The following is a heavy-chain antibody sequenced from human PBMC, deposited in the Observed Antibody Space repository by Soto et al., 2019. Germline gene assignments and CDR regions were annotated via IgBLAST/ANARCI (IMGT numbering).Heavy chain of an antibody. CDR3: ARDKESRDGYNTGDAFDI. D-gene: IGHD5-12*01. CDR2: IYYSGST. V-gene: IGHV4-31*03. J-gene: IGHJ3*02. CDR1: GGSISGGGYY. Sequence: QVQLQESGPGLVKPSQTLSLTCTVSGGSISGGGYYWSWIRQHPGKGLEWIGYIYYSGSTYYNPSLKSRVTISVDTSKNQFSLKLSSVTAADTAVYYCARDKESRDGYNTGDAFDIWGQGTMVTVSS.